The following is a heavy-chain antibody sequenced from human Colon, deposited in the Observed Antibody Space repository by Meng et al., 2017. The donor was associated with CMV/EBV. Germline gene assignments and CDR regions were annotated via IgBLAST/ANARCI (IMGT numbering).Heavy chain of an antibody. Sequence: GGSLRLSCAASGFTFSSYAMSWVRQAPGKGLECVATITDSAASTYYADSVKGRFTISRDNSKNTLYLQMDSLSAEDTAIYYCAKGRICFGSTCYTGGKLDTWGQGTLVTVSS. V-gene: IGHV3-23*01. CDR3: AKGRICFGSTCYTGGKLDT. D-gene: IGHD2-2*02. CDR2: ITDSAAST. CDR1: GFTFSSYA. J-gene: IGHJ5*02.